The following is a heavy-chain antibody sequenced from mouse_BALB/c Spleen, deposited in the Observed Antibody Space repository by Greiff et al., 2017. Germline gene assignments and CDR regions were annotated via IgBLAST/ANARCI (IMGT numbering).Heavy chain of an antibody. J-gene: IGHJ3*01. CDR3: ARMKTSTWFAD. V-gene: IGHV1-87*01. Sequence: QVQLQQSGAELARPGASVKLSCKASGYTFTSYWMQWVKQRPGQGLEWIGAIYPGDGDTRYTQKFKGKATLTADKSSSTAYMQLSSLASEDSAVYYCARMKTSTWFADWGQGTLVTVS. CDR2: IYPGDGDT. CDR1: GYTFTSYW.